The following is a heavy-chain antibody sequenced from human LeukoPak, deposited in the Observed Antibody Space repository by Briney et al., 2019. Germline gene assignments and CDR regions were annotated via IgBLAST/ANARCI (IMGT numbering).Heavy chain of an antibody. CDR2: INPNSGGT. D-gene: IGHD6-19*01. CDR1: GYTFTGYY. J-gene: IGHJ6*03. Sequence: ASVKVSCKASGYTFTGYYMHWVRQAPGQGLEWMGWINPNSGGTNYAQKLQGRVTMTTDTSTSTAYMELRSLRSDDTAVYYCAREYSSGWPHYYYYMDVWGKGTTVTISS. CDR3: AREYSSGWPHYYYYMDV. V-gene: IGHV1-2*02.